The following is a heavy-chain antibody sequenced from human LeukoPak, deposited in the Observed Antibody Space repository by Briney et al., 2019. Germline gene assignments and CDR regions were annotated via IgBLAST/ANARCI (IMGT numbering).Heavy chain of an antibody. Sequence: GASVKVSCKASGGTFSSYAISLVRQAPGQGLEWMGGVIPIFGTANYAQKFQGRVTITTDESTSTAYMELSSLRSEDTAVYYCVGGDYYDSSGYPYDYWGQGTPVTVSS. J-gene: IGHJ4*02. CDR2: VIPIFGTA. CDR1: GGTFSSYA. V-gene: IGHV1-69*05. D-gene: IGHD3-22*01. CDR3: VGGDYYDSSGYPYDY.